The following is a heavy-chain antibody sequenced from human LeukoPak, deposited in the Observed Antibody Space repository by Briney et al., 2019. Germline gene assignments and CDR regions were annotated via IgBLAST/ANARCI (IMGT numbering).Heavy chain of an antibody. V-gene: IGHV3-66*01. CDR2: IYSGGST. D-gene: IGHD6-19*01. Sequence: GVLRLSCAASGCTVSSNYMSWVRQAPGKGLKWVSVIYSGGSTYYADSVKGRFTISRDNSKNTLYLQMNSLRAEDTAVYYCARDGGSSGDYYYYMDVWGKGTTVTVSS. CDR1: GCTVSSNY. J-gene: IGHJ6*03. CDR3: ARDGGSSGDYYYYMDV.